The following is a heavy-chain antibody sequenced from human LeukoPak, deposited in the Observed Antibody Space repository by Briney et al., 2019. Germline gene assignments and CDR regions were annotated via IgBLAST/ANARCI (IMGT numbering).Heavy chain of an antibody. J-gene: IGHJ1*01. CDR1: GGSISGGGDY. CDR2: IYHSENT. CDR3: ATPGIAVAGTGYFQH. D-gene: IGHD6-19*01. V-gene: IGHV4-30-2*01. Sequence: SETLSLTCSVSGGSISGGGDYWSWIRQPPRKGLEWIGNIYHSENTYYNPSLKSRVTISVERSKNQFSLKLSSVTAADTAVYYCATPGIAVAGTGYFQHWGQGTLVTVSS.